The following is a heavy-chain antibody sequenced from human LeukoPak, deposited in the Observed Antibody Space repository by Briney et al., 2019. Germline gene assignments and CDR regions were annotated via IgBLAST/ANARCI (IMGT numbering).Heavy chain of an antibody. D-gene: IGHD3-22*01. V-gene: IGHV1-8*01. CDR3: ARGRSSGYYPEN. CDR2: MNPNSGNT. CDR1: GYTFTSYD. Sequence: ASVKVSCKASGYTFTSYDINWVRQATGQGLEWMGWMNPNSGNTGYAQKFQGRVTMTRNTSISTAYMELSSLISEDTAVYYCARGRSSGYYPENWGQGTLVTVSS. J-gene: IGHJ4*02.